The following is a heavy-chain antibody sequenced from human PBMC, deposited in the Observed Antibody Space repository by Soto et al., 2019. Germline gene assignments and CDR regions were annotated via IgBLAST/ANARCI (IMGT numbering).Heavy chain of an antibody. J-gene: IGHJ3*02. D-gene: IGHD2-15*01. CDR1: GFTFSSYS. Sequence: GGSLRLSCAASGFTFSSYSMNWVRQAPGKGLEWVSSISSSSSYIYYADSVKGRFTISRDNAKNSLYLQMNSLRAEDTAVYYCARVWRVVAATHSDAFDIWGQGTMVTVS. CDR3: ARVWRVVAATHSDAFDI. CDR2: ISSSSSYI. V-gene: IGHV3-21*01.